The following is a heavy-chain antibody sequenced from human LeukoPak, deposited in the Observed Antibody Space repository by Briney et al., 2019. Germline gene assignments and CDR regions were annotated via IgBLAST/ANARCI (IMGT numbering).Heavy chain of an antibody. CDR2: MNPNSGNT. Sequence: GSVKVSCKASGYTFPIYDINWVRQATGQGLEWMGWMNPNSGNTGYAQKFQGRVTMTRNTSISTAYMELSSLRSEDTAVYYCARRVRGINWFNPWGQGTLVTVSS. CDR3: ARRVRGINWFNP. D-gene: IGHD3-10*01. V-gene: IGHV1-8*01. CDR1: GYTFPIYD. J-gene: IGHJ5*02.